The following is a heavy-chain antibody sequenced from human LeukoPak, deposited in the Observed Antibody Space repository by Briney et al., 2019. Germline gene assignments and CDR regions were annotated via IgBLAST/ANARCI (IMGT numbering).Heavy chain of an antibody. CDR3: ARGEDFLGGVVDS. J-gene: IGHJ4*02. CDR2: INYSGTP. D-gene: IGHD3-16*01. CDR1: GGSISGYY. V-gene: IGHV4-34*01. Sequence: SETLSLTCAVNGGSISGYYWSWIRQSPGKGLEWIGEINYSGTPNYNPPLKSRVIFSVDTSKNQFSLKKSSVTAADTAVYYCARGEDFLGGVVDSWGQGSLVTVSS.